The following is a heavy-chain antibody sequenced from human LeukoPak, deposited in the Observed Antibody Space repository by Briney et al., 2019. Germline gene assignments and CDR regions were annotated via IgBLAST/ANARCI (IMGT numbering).Heavy chain of an antibody. Sequence: SETLSLTCTVSGGSIGIYWTWIRQPPGLGLEWIGYIYYSGSTNYNPSLKSRVTISVDTSKNQFSLKLSSVTAADTAVYYCAKAAHMTTVTRHYFDYWGLGTLVTVSS. CDR1: GGSIGIY. V-gene: IGHV4-59*01. D-gene: IGHD4-17*01. J-gene: IGHJ4*02. CDR3: AKAAHMTTVTRHYFDY. CDR2: IYYSGST.